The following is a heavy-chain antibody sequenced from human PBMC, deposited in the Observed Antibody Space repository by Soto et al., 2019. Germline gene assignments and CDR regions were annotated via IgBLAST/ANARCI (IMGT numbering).Heavy chain of an antibody. CDR1: GGTFSSYA. V-gene: IGHV1-69*12. CDR2: IVHIVDTS. CDR3: VRVVAIPGYPDN. J-gene: IGHJ4*02. Sequence: QVQLVQSGAEVRQPASSVKVSCKTSGGTFSSYAISWVRQAPGQGLEWMGGIVHIVDTSTYAQKVQGSGTITADESTSTVYMELSSLRSDDTAVYYCVRVVAIPGYPDNWGQGTLVTVSS. D-gene: IGHD5-12*01.